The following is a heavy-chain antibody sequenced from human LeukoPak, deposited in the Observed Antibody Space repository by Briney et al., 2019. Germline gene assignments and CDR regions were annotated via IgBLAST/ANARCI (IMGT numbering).Heavy chain of an antibody. D-gene: IGHD1-26*01. CDR2: ISSSGSTI. Sequence: PGGSLRLSCAASGFTFSSYSMNWVRQAPGKGLEWVSYISSSGSTIYYADSVKGRFTISRDNAKNSLYLQMNSLRAEDTAVYYCASRTGWDYYYYMDVWGKGTTVTISS. V-gene: IGHV3-48*04. CDR1: GFTFSSYS. CDR3: ASRTGWDYYYYMDV. J-gene: IGHJ6*03.